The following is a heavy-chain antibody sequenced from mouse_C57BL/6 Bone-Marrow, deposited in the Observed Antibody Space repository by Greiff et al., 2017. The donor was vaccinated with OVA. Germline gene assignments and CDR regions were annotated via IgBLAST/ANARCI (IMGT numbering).Heavy chain of an antibody. CDR3: ARERLAMDY. Sequence: EVQLQQSGPVLVKPGASVKMSCKASGYTFTDYYMNWVQQSHGKSLEWIGVINPYNGGTSYTQKFKGKATLTVDKSSSTAYMELNSLTSEDSAVYYCARERLAMDYWGQGTSVTVSS. CDR2: INPYNGGT. CDR1: GYTFTDYY. V-gene: IGHV1-19*01. J-gene: IGHJ4*01.